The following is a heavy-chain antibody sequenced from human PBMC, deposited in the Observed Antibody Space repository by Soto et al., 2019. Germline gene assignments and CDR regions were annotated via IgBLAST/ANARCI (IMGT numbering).Heavy chain of an antibody. J-gene: IGHJ4*02. CDR1: GDSISTGGYY. D-gene: IGHD4-17*01. CDR3: ARGLSVTLFDF. V-gene: IGHV4-31*03. Sequence: QVQLQESGPGLVQPSQTLSLACTVSGDSISTGGYYWSWIRQHPGKGLEWIGYIYYSGSTFYKPSLKSRVTISVDTSKSQFSLKLSSVTAADTAVYYCARGLSVTLFDFWGQGTLVTVSS. CDR2: IYYSGST.